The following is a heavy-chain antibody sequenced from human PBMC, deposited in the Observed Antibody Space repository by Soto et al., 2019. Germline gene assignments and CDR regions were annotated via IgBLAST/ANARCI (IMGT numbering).Heavy chain of an antibody. CDR3: SRDDFYSRGESFYGVPMDV. V-gene: IGHV3-66*01. CDR1: GFTVSSHY. Sequence: EVQLVESGGDLVQPGGSLRLSCAASGFTVSSHYMNWVRQAPGKGLEWVSLIQSGGSTFYADSVKSRFTISRENSKNSLFPQPNSLSVEDRAMYYRSRDDFYSRGESFYGVPMDVWGRGTSLTFSS. J-gene: IGHJ6*03. CDR2: IQSGGST. D-gene: IGHD1-26*01.